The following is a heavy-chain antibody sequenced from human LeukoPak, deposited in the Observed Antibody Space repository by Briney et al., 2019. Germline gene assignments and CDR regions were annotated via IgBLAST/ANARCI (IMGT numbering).Heavy chain of an antibody. CDR1: GYTFTSYG. CDR2: ISAYNGNT. V-gene: IGHV1-18*01. Sequence: ASVKVSCKASGYTFTSYGISWVRQAPGQGLEWMGWISAYNGNTTYAQKFQGRVTMTRDTSTSTVYMELSNLRSEDTAVYYCARGGYIYGSFDNWGQGTLVTVSS. J-gene: IGHJ4*02. CDR3: ARGGYIYGSFDN. D-gene: IGHD5-18*01.